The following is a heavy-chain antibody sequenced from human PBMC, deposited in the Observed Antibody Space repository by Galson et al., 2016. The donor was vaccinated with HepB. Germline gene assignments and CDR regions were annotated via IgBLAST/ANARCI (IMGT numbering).Heavy chain of an antibody. D-gene: IGHD4/OR15-4a*01. J-gene: IGHJ5*02. CDR1: GTSFSGYY. V-gene: IGHV4-34*01. Sequence: SETLSLTCAVSGTSFSGYYWSWIRQSSAKGLEWIGQITHSQVTDYNPSLKSRVTISIDRSKDQVFLKLNSVTAADTAVYYCARVRRAGNWFDPWGQGTLVIVSS. CDR3: ARVRRAGNWFDP. CDR2: ITHSQVT.